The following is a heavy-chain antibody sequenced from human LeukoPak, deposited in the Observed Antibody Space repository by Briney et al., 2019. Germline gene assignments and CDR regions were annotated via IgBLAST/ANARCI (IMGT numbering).Heavy chain of an antibody. CDR1: GGSISSYY. CDR3: ARQKDGYTYYDAFDI. J-gene: IGHJ3*02. CDR2: IYTSGST. V-gene: IGHV4-4*07. Sequence: SETLSLTCTVSGGSISSYYWSWIRQPPGKGLEWIGRIYTSGSTNYNPSLKSRVTISVDTSKNQFSLKLSSVTAADTAVYYCARQKDGYTYYDAFDIWGQGTMVTVSS. D-gene: IGHD5-24*01.